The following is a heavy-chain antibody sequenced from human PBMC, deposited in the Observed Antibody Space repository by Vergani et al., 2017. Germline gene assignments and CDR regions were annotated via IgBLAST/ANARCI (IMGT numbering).Heavy chain of an antibody. CDR1: GGSISSYY. V-gene: IGHV4-59*08. CDR3: ARQTYSSSWYAGY. CDR2: IYYSGST. D-gene: IGHD6-13*01. J-gene: IGHJ4*02. Sequence: QVQLQESGPGLVKPSETLSLTCTVSGGSISSYYWSWIRQPPGKGLEWIGYIYYSGSTNYNPSLKSRVTISVDTSKNQFSLKLSSVTAADTAVYYCARQTYSSSWYAGYWGQGTLVTVSS.